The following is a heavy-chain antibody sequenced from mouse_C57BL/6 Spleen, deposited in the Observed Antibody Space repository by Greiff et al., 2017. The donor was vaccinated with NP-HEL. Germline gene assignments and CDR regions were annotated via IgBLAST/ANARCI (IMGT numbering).Heavy chain of an antibody. V-gene: IGHV5-12*01. CDR1: GFTFSDYY. Sequence: EVKLMESGGGLVQPGGSLKLSCAASGFTFSDYYMYWVRQTPEKRLEWVAYISNGGGSNYYPDTVKGRFTISRDNAKNTLYLQMSRLKSEDTAMYYCARHVVGQRWYFDVWGTGTTVTVSS. D-gene: IGHD1-1*02. J-gene: IGHJ1*03. CDR2: ISNGGGSN. CDR3: ARHVVGQRWYFDV.